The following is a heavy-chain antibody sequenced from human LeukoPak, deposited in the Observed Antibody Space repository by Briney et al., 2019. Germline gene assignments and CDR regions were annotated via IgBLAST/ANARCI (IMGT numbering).Heavy chain of an antibody. J-gene: IGHJ4*02. D-gene: IGHD6-19*01. V-gene: IGHV4-4*07. CDR3: ARDSPIVYSSGFFDY. CDR1: GGSISSYY. CDR2: IYTSGST. Sequence: SETLSLTCTVSGGSISSYYWSWIRQPAGKGLEWIGRIYTSGSTNYNPSLKSRVTMSVDTSKNQFSLKLSSVTAGDTAVYYCARDSPIVYSSGFFDYWGQGTLVTVSS.